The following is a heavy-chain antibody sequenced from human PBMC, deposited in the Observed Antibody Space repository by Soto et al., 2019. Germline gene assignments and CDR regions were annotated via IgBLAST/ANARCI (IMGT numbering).Heavy chain of an antibody. J-gene: IGHJ4*02. CDR2: ISGSGGST. CDR3: AKDEYSTSSSDFDS. CDR1: GFTFSRYA. V-gene: IGHV3-23*01. Sequence: EVQLLESGGGLVQPGGSLRLSCAASGFTFSRYAMSWVRQAPGKGLEWVSSISGSGGSTYYADSVKGRFTSFKDNSKNTLYLQTNSLRVEDTAVYYCAKDEYSTSSSDFDSWGQGTLVTVSS. D-gene: IGHD6-6*01.